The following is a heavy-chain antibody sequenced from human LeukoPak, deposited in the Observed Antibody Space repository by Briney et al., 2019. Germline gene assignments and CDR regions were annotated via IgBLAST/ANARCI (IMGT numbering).Heavy chain of an antibody. Sequence: PSETLSLTCTVSGGSISSGGYYWSWIRQHPGKGLEWIGYIYYSGSTYYNPSLKSRVTISVDTSKNQFSLKLSSVTAADTAVYYCAREDIVATRSGYYYYGMDVWGQGTTVTVSS. CDR2: IYYSGST. J-gene: IGHJ6*02. CDR3: AREDIVATRSGYYYYGMDV. CDR1: GGSISSGGYY. D-gene: IGHD5-12*01. V-gene: IGHV4-31*03.